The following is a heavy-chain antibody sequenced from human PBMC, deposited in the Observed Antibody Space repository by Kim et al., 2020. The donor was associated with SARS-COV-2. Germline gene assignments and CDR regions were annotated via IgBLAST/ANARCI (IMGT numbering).Heavy chain of an antibody. Sequence: RVTISVDTSKNQFSLKLSSVTAADTAVYYCARGSPGIAVAGTKPYNWFDPWGQGTLVTVSS. J-gene: IGHJ5*02. D-gene: IGHD6-19*01. V-gene: IGHV4-34*01. CDR3: ARGSPGIAVAGTKPYNWFDP.